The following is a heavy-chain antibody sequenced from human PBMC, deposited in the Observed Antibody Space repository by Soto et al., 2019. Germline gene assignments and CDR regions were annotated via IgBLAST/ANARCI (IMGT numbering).Heavy chain of an antibody. CDR2: ISAYNGNT. D-gene: IGHD3-3*01. J-gene: IGHJ6*02. CDR3: ASDKSSHSGWPVFGDV. V-gene: IGHV1-18*01. Sequence: ASVKVSCKASGYTLTSYGISWVRQAPGQGLEWMGWISAYNGNTNYAQKLQGRVTMTTDTSTSTAYMELRSLRSDDTAVYYCASDKSSHSGWPVFGDVWGQGTTVTVSS. CDR1: GYTLTSYG.